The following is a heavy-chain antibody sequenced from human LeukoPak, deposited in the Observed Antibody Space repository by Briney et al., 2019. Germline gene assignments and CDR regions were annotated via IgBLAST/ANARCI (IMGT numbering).Heavy chain of an antibody. CDR3: ARDALLDILTGYYPTYFDY. CDR2: ISGSSSYI. J-gene: IGHJ4*02. V-gene: IGHV3-21*01. D-gene: IGHD3-9*01. CDR1: GFAFSSYS. Sequence: GGSLRLSCAASGFAFSSYSMNWVRQAPGKGLEWVSSISGSSSYIYYADSVKGRFTISRDNAKNSQYLQMNSLRAEDTAVYYCARDALLDILTGYYPTYFDYWGQGTLVTVSS.